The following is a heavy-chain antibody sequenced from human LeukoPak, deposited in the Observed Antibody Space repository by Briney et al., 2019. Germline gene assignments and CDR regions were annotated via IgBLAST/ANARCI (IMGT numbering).Heavy chain of an antibody. J-gene: IGHJ4*02. CDR3: ATNGWAAAGFDY. CDR1: GYTLTELS. V-gene: IGHV1-24*01. CDR2: FDPEDGET. D-gene: IGHD6-13*01. Sequence: ASVKVSCKVSGYTLTELSMHWVRQAPGQGLEWMGGFDPEDGETIYAQKFQGRVTMTEDTSTDTAYMELSSLRSEDTAVYYCATNGWAAAGFDYWGQGTLVTVSS.